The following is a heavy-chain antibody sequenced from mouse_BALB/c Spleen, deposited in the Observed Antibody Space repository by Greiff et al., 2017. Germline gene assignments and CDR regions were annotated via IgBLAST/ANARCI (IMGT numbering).Heavy chain of an antibody. J-gene: IGHJ2*01. V-gene: IGHV5-4*02. CDR1: GFTFSDYY. D-gene: IGHD2-1*01. CDR2: ISDGGSYT. Sequence: DVKLVESGGGLVKPGGSLKLSCAASGFTFSDYYMYWVRQTPEKRLEWVATISDGGSYTYYPDSVKGRFTISRDNAKNNLYLQMSSLKSEDTAMYYCARWQLRRGYFDYWGQGTTLTVSS. CDR3: ARWQLRRGYFDY.